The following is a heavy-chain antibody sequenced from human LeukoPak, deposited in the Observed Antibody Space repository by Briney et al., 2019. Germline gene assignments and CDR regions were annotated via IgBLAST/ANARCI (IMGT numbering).Heavy chain of an antibody. CDR3: ARDGGRSSGWAYYFDN. D-gene: IGHD6-19*01. V-gene: IGHV3-20*04. J-gene: IGHJ4*02. CDR1: GFTFDDYG. CDR2: INWNGGST. Sequence: PPGGSLILSCAASGFTFDDYGMSWVRQAPGKGLEWVSGINWNGGSTGYADSVKGRFTISRDNAKNSLYLQMNSLRAEDTALYYCARDGGRSSGWAYYFDNWGQGTLVTVSS.